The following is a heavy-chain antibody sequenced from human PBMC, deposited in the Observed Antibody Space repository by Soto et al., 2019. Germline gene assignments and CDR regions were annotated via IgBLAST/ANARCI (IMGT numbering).Heavy chain of an antibody. CDR3: ARLHRHGTYGMDV. V-gene: IGHV1-69*13. CDR2: IIPIFGTA. J-gene: IGHJ6*02. Sequence: GASVKVSCKASGGSFTYTLSWVRQAPGQGLEWMGGIIPIFGTANYAQKFQGRVTITADESTKTAYMELSTLRSEDTAVYYCARLHRHGTYGMDVWGQGTTVTVS. CDR1: GGSFTYT.